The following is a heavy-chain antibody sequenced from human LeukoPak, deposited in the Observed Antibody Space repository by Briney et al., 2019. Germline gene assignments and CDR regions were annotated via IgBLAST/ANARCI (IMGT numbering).Heavy chain of an antibody. CDR1: GFTFDDYA. V-gene: IGHV3-9*01. CDR2: ISWNSGSI. D-gene: IGHD1-26*01. CDR3: AKDRAEVGATTFDY. Sequence: RGRSLRLSCAASGFTFDDYAMHWVRQAPGKGLEWVSGISWNSGSIGYADSVKGRFTISRDNAKNSLYLQMNSLRAEDTALYYCAKDRAEVGATTFDYWGQGTLVTVSS. J-gene: IGHJ4*02.